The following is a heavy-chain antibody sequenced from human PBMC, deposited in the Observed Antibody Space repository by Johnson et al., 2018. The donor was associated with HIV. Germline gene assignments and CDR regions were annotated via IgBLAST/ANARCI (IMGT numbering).Heavy chain of an antibody. V-gene: IGHV3-11*04. J-gene: IGHJ3*02. Sequence: QVQLVESGGGLVLPGGSLRLSCAASGFTFSDHYMSWIRQAPGKGLEWVSYISSSGSTKYYTDSLKGRFTISRDNSKNTLYLQMNSLRGEDTAVYYCARDRSENAFDIWGQGTMVTVSS. CDR1: GFTFSDHY. CDR2: ISSSGSTK. CDR3: ARDRSENAFDI.